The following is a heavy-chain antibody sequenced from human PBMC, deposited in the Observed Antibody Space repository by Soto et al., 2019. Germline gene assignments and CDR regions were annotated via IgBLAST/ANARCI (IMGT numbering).Heavy chain of an antibody. CDR2: IKHDGSTR. J-gene: IGHJ5*02. Sequence: EVQLVESGGGLVQPGGSLRLSCAASGFTFSSYWMSWVRQAPGKGPEWVANIKHDGSTRYYVDSVRGRFTSSRDNAKNSLYLQMNSLRAEDTAVYYCARDAAGESQKGFDPWGQGTLVTVSS. V-gene: IGHV3-7*01. CDR1: GFTFSSYW. CDR3: ARDAAGESQKGFDP. D-gene: IGHD6-13*01.